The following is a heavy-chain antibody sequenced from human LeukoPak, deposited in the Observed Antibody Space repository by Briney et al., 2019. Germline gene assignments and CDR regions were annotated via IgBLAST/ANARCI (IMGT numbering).Heavy chain of an antibody. D-gene: IGHD6-13*01. CDR3: ARFGYSSSWSFNDY. J-gene: IGHJ4*02. CDR2: ISSSGSTI. V-gene: IGHV3-48*03. CDR1: GFTFSSYE. Sequence: GGSLRLSCAASGFTFSSYEMNWVRQAPGKGLEWVSYISSSGSTIYYADSVKGRFTISRDNSKNTLYLQMGSLRAEDMAVYYCARFGYSSSWSFNDYWGQGTLVTVSS.